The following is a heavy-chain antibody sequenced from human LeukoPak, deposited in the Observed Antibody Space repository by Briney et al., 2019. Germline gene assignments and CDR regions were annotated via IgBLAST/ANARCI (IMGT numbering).Heavy chain of an antibody. Sequence: GRSLRLSCAASGFTFSSYGMHWVRQAPGKGLEWVAVISHDGRDSHYADSVKGRFTISRDNSKNTVYLQMSSLRPEDAAVYFCAKELYFGSGSYPDYWGQGTLVRVSS. V-gene: IGHV3-30*18. CDR3: AKELYFGSGSYPDY. D-gene: IGHD3-10*01. CDR2: ISHDGRDS. J-gene: IGHJ4*02. CDR1: GFTFSSYG.